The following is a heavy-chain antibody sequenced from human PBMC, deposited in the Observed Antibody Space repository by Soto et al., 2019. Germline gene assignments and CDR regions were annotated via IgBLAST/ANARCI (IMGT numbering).Heavy chain of an antibody. CDR3: ARGERAMFRGVITGNWFDP. CDR2: IYPSGST. CDR1: GGSISSSNW. Sequence: QVQLQESGPGLVKPSGTLSLTCAVSGGSISSSNWWSWVRQPPGKGLEWIGEIYPSGSTNYNPSLKSRVTISVDKSKNQFSLKLSSVTAADTAVYYCARGERAMFRGVITGNWFDPWGQGTLVTVSS. V-gene: IGHV4-4*02. J-gene: IGHJ5*02. D-gene: IGHD3-10*01.